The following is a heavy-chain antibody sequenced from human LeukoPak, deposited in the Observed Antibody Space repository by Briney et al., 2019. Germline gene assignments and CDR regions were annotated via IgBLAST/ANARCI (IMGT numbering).Heavy chain of an antibody. J-gene: IGHJ3*02. Sequence: GGSLRLSCAASGFTFSSYGMSWVRQAPGKGLEWVSAISGSGGSTYYADSVKGRFTISRDNAKNTLYLQMNSLRAEDTAVYYCARIAMVRGEHDAFDIWGQGTMVTVSS. CDR3: ARIAMVRGEHDAFDI. D-gene: IGHD3-10*01. V-gene: IGHV3-23*01. CDR2: ISGSGGST. CDR1: GFTFSSYG.